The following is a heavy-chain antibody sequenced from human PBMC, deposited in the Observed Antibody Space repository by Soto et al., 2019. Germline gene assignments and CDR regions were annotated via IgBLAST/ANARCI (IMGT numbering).Heavy chain of an antibody. CDR1: GGSFSGYY. Sequence: QVQLQQWGAGLLKPSETLSLTCAVYGGSFSGYYWSWIRQPPGKGLEWIGEINHSGSTNYNPSLKSRGTISVDTSKNQFSLKLSSVTAADTAVYYCARGPYCTNGVCYDYYYYYYMDVWGKGTTVTVSS. V-gene: IGHV4-34*01. D-gene: IGHD2-8*01. J-gene: IGHJ6*03. CDR3: ARGPYCTNGVCYDYYYYYYMDV. CDR2: INHSGST.